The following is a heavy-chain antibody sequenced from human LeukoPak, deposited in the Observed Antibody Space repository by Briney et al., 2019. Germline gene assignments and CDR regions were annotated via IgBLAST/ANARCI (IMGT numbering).Heavy chain of an antibody. V-gene: IGHV4-4*07. J-gene: IGHJ4*02. CDR2: IYTSGST. CDR1: GSSISSYY. D-gene: IGHD1-26*01. CDR3: ARDYGSYWHYFDY. Sequence: SETLSLTCTVSGSSISSYYWSWIRQPAGKGLEWIGRIYTSGSTNYNPSLKSRVSMSVDTSKNQFSLKLRSVTAADTAVYYCARDYGSYWHYFDYWGQGTLVTVSS.